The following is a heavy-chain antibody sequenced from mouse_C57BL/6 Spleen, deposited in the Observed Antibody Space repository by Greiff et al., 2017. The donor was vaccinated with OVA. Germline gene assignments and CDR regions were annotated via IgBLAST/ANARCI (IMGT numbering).Heavy chain of an antibody. J-gene: IGHJ4*01. V-gene: IGHV2-2*01. D-gene: IGHD1-1*01. Sequence: VKLQESGPGLVQPSQSLSITCTVSGFSLTSYGVHWVRQSPGKGLEWLGVIWSGGSTDYNAAFISRLSISKDNSKSQVFFKMNSLQADDTAIYYCASLDYGSSGNAMDYWGQGTSVTVSS. CDR3: ASLDYGSSGNAMDY. CDR1: GFSLTSYG. CDR2: IWSGGST.